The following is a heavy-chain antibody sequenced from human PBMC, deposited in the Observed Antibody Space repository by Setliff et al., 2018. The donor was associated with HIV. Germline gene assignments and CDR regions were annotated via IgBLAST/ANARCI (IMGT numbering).Heavy chain of an antibody. CDR3: ATGLQLWGVTVLDAFDI. D-gene: IGHD5-18*01. Sequence: ASVKVSCKASGYTFTDYYIHWVRQAPGHGLEWVGRINPNSGGTNYAQKFQGRVTMTRDTSISTAYMELSRLRSDDTAVYYCATGLQLWGVTVLDAFDIWGQGTMVTVSS. CDR1: GYTFTDYY. J-gene: IGHJ3*02. V-gene: IGHV1-2*06. CDR2: INPNSGGT.